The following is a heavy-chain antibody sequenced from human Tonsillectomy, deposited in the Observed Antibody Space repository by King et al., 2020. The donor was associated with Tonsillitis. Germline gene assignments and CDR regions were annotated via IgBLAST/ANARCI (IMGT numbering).Heavy chain of an antibody. Sequence: VQLQESGPGLVKPSQTLSLSCAVPGGSISSGGYSWSWIRQPPGKGLEWLGYVSYSGNPYSNPSLKSRVTMSVDMSKNQFSLNLSSVTASAAAVYYCATSYIGDFSLDSWGQGTLVTVS. CDR2: VSYSGNP. J-gene: IGHJ4*02. CDR3: ATSYIGDFSLDS. V-gene: IGHV4-30-4*07. CDR1: GGSISSGGYS. D-gene: IGHD4-17*01.